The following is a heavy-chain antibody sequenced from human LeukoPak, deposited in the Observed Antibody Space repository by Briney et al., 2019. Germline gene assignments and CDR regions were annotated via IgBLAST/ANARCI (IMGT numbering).Heavy chain of an antibody. CDR1: GFTFRNYG. CDR3: ARDLGGVTDY. J-gene: IGHJ4*02. D-gene: IGHD4-23*01. CDR2: IWYDGRKE. V-gene: IGHV3-33*01. Sequence: GGTLTLSCAASGFTFRNYGMHWVRQTPGKGLEWVAVIWYDGRKEYHEDSVKGRFNISRDTSKNTLYLQMNSLRAEDTAVYYCARDLGGVTDYWGQGTLVTVSP.